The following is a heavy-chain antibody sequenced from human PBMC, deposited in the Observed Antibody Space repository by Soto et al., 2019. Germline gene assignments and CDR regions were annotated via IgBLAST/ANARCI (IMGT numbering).Heavy chain of an antibody. CDR1: GFTFSNAW. J-gene: IGHJ3*02. Sequence: GGSLRLSCAASGFTFSNAWMNWVRQAPGKGLEWVGRIKSKTDGGTTDYAAPVKGRFTISRDDSKNTLYLQMNSLKTEDTAVYYCTTGITMVRGVPEDAFDIWGQGTMVTVSS. V-gene: IGHV3-15*07. D-gene: IGHD3-10*01. CDR3: TTGITMVRGVPEDAFDI. CDR2: IKSKTDGGTT.